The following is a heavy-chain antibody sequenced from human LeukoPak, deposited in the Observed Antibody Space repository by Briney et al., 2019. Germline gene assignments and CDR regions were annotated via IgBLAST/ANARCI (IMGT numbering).Heavy chain of an antibody. CDR2: INQDGTEK. Sequence: GGSLRLSCAASGFTFSRSWVTWVRQAPGKGLEWVANINQDGTEKYYVDSVKGRFTISRDYAKNSLYLQMNSLRVEDTAVYYCAKVAKYYYGPETYYFFEQWGQGTPVTASS. D-gene: IGHD3-10*01. J-gene: IGHJ4*02. V-gene: IGHV3-7*01. CDR3: AKVAKYYYGPETYYFFEQ. CDR1: GFTFSRSW.